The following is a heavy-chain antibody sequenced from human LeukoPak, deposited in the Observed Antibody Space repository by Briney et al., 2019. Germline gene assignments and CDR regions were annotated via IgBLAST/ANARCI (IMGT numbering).Heavy chain of an antibody. CDR1: GYTFTSYD. V-gene: IGHV1-8*01. CDR2: MNPNSGNT. J-gene: IGHJ6*04. Sequence: ASVKVSCKASGYTFTSYDINWVRQATGQGLEWMGWMNPNSGNTGYAQKFQGRVTMTRNTSISTAYMELSSLRSEDTAVYYCASGGPVLRFLEWPLLAVWGKGTTVTVSS. CDR3: ASGGPVLRFLEWPLLAV. D-gene: IGHD3-3*01.